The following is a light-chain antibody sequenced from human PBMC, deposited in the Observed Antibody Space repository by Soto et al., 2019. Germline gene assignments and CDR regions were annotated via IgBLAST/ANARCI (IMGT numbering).Light chain of an antibody. CDR1: QSSRTY. J-gene: IGKJ1*01. V-gene: IGKV1-39*01. Sequence: DIQMTQSPSSLSASVGDRVTITCRASQSSRTYLNWYQQKPGKAPKLLIYSASNLESGVPSRFSGSGSETDFTLTISGLQPEDFAGYYCQQSYSTPRTFGQGTKVEIK. CDR2: SAS. CDR3: QQSYSTPRT.